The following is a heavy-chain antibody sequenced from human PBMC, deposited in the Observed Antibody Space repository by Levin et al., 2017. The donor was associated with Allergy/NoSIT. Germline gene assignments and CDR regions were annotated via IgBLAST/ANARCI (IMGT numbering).Heavy chain of an antibody. V-gene: IGHV3-48*01. D-gene: IGHD2-2*01. CDR1: GFTFSSYS. Sequence: GGSLRLSCAASGFTFSSYSVDWVRQAPGKGLEWVSYISSSGSTIYYADSVKGRFTISRDNAKNSLYLQMNSLRAEDTAVYYCARDRRECSSANRYFDYWGQGTLVTVSS. CDR3: ARDRRECSSANRYFDY. CDR2: ISSSGSTI. J-gene: IGHJ4*02.